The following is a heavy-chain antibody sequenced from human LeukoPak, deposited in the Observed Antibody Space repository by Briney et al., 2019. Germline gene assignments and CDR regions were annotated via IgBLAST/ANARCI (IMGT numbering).Heavy chain of an antibody. CDR3: ARDIAVVAFDI. D-gene: IGHD6-19*01. V-gene: IGHV4-31*03. CDR2: IYYSGST. CDR1: GGSISSGGYY. Sequence: SETLSLTCTVSGGSISSGGYYWSWIRQHPGKGLEWIGYIYYSGSTYYNPSLKSRVTISVDTSKNQFSLKLSSVTAADTAVYYCARDIAVVAFDIWGQGTMVTVSS. J-gene: IGHJ3*02.